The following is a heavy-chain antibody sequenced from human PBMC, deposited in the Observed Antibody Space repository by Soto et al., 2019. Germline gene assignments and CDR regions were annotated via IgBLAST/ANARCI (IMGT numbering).Heavy chain of an antibody. Sequence: SETLSLTCTVSGGSITSSYWSWIRRPPGKGLEWIAYIYDTGISGYTPSTSYNPSLTSRVTMSVDTSKSQFSLKLTSVTAADTAVYYCARGEDAFFYYGLDVWGQGITVPVSS. J-gene: IGHJ6*02. CDR2: IYDTGISGYTPST. CDR3: ARGEDAFFYYGLDV. CDR1: GGSITSSY. V-gene: IGHV4-59*01.